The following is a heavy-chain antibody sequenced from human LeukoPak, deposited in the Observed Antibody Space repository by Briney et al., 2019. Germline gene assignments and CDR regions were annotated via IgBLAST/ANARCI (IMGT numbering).Heavy chain of an antibody. J-gene: IGHJ6*03. Sequence: SETLSLTCTVSDDSITIYYWSWIRQPPGKGLEWIGYIDHTGITNYNPSLNSRVTISRDTSKNQFSLKLSSVTAADTAVYYCARDLVAGTPSYYYYMDVWGKGTTVTVSS. V-gene: IGHV4-59*12. CDR3: ARDLVAGTPSYYYYMDV. CDR1: DDSITIYY. CDR2: IDHTGIT. D-gene: IGHD6-19*01.